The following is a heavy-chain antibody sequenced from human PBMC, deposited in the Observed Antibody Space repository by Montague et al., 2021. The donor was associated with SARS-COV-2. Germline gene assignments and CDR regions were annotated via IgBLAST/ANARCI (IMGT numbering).Heavy chain of an antibody. J-gene: IGHJ6*02. D-gene: IGHD3-10*01. V-gene: IGHV1-8*02. CDR2: MNPNSGNT. CDR3: ARGGFGEPNYYYYGMDV. CDR1: GYTFTSYD. Sequence: SVKVSCKASGYTFTSYDINWVRQATGQGLEWMGWMNPNSGNTGYAQKFQGRVTMTRNTSISTAYMELSSLRSEDTAVYYCARGGFGEPNYYYYGMDVWGQGTTATVSS.